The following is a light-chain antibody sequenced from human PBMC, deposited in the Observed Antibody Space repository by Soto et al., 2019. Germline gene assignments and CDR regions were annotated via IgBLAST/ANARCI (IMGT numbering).Light chain of an antibody. CDR1: QSISNY. CDR2: AAS. Sequence: DIQMTQSPSSLSASVGDRVTVTCRATQSISNYLNWYQQKPGKAPKLLIYAASNLQSGVPSTFSGSGSGTDFTLTISKLQPEDFATYYCQQSYSSPATFGQGTKVEIK. J-gene: IGKJ1*01. CDR3: QQSYSSPAT. V-gene: IGKV1-39*01.